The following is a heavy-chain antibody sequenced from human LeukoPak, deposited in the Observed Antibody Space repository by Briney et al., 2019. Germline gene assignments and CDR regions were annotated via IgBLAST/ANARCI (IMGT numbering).Heavy chain of an antibody. D-gene: IGHD3-22*01. V-gene: IGHV3-23*01. CDR1: GFTFSSYA. CDR3: AKDKMIVVVMWFDP. CDR2: ISGRGGST. J-gene: IGHJ5*02. Sequence: GGSLRLSCAASGFTFSSYAISWVRQAPGKGVEGVSAISGRGGSTYYADSVKGRFTISRDNSKNALYLQMTSLRAEDTAVYYCAKDKMIVVVMWFDPWGQGTLVTVSS.